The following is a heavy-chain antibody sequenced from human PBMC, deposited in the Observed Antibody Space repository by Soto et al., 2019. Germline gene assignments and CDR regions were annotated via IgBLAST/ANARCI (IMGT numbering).Heavy chain of an antibody. J-gene: IGHJ4*02. CDR1: GGTFSSYA. D-gene: IGHD3-10*01. CDR3: ARHVGGWFGELLSPFDY. CDR2: IIPIFGTA. V-gene: IGHV1-69*13. Sequence: SVKVSCKASGGTFSSYAISWVRQAPGQGLEWMGGIIPIFGTANYAQKFQGRVTITADESTSTAYMELSSLRSEDTAVYYCARHVGGWFGELLSPFDYWGQGTLVTVSS.